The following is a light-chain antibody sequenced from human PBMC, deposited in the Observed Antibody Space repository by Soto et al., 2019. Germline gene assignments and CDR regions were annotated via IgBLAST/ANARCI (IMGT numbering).Light chain of an antibody. V-gene: IGKV1-39*01. J-gene: IGKJ2*01. CDR3: QQSYSTPPT. CDR1: QSISSY. CDR2: AAS. Sequence: DMQMTQSPSSLSASVGDRVTITCRASQSISSYLNWYQQKPGKAPKLLIYAASSLQSGVPSRFSGSGSGTDFTHTISSLQPEDFATYYCQQSYSTPPTFGQGTKLEIK.